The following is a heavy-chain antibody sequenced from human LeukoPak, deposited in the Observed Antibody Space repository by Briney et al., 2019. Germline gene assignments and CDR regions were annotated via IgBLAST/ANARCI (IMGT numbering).Heavy chain of an antibody. Sequence: GGSPRLSCAASGFTFSSYSMNWVRQAPGKGLEWVSSITSTSSYIYYADSVKGRFTISRDNAKNSLYLQMNSLRAEDTALYFCARDPYSGNYGNYYYYYMDVWGKGTTVTISS. J-gene: IGHJ6*03. V-gene: IGHV3-21*01. CDR2: ITSTSSYI. D-gene: IGHD1-26*01. CDR3: ARDPYSGNYGNYYYYYMDV. CDR1: GFTFSSYS.